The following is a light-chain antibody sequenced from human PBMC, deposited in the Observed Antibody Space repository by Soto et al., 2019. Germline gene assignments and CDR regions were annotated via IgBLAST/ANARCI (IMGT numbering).Light chain of an antibody. CDR2: NVS. J-gene: IGLJ1*01. CDR3: SSYTSSNTYV. Sequence: QSVLTQPASVSGSPGQSIAISCTGTSSDVGGYNSVSWYQQHPGKAPKLMIYNVSNRPSGVSDRFSGSKSGNTASLTISGLQAEDEADYYCSSYTSSNTYVFGTRTKVTVL. V-gene: IGLV2-14*03. CDR1: SSDVGGYNS.